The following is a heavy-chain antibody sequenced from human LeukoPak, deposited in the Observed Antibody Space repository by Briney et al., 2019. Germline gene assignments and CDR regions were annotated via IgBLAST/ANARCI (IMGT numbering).Heavy chain of an antibody. CDR2: ISSSSSYI. J-gene: IGHJ4*02. D-gene: IGHD3-10*01. V-gene: IGHV3-21*04. CDR3: AIITMAFDY. Sequence: PGGSLRLSCAASGFTFSSYAMSWVRQAPGKGLEWVSSISSSSSYIYYADSVKGRFTISRDNAKNSLYLQMNSLRAEDTAVYYCAIITMAFDYWGQGTLVTVSS. CDR1: GFTFSSYA.